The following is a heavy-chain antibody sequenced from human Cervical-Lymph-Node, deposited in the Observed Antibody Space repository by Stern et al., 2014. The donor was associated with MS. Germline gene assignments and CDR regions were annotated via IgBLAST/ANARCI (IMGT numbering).Heavy chain of an antibody. CDR2: ITWNSDII. CDR3: AKDFGTATFRWFDT. J-gene: IGHJ5*02. D-gene: IGHD5-18*01. V-gene: IGHV3-9*01. Sequence: QLVESEGGLVQPGRSLRLSCAASGFTFDDHAMHWVRQAPGKGLEWVSGITWNSDIIGYADSVKGRFTISRDNAENSLHLQMNNLRAEDTALYYCAKDFGTATFRWFDTWGQGTLVTVSS. CDR1: GFTFDDHA.